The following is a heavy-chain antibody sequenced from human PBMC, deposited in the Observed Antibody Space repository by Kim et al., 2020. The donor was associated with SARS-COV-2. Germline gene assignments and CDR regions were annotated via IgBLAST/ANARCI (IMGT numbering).Heavy chain of an antibody. J-gene: IGHJ3*02. CDR2: IIPILGIA. CDR1: GGTFSNYA. CDR3: ASPYGRGYSHVDFVDAFDI. V-gene: IGHV1-69*04. D-gene: IGHD5-18*01. Sequence: SVKVSCKASGGTFSNYAISWVRQAPGQGLEWMGRIIPILGIANYAQKFQGRVTITADKSTSTAYMELSSLRSEDTAVYYCASPYGRGYSHVDFVDAFDIWGQGTMVTVSS.